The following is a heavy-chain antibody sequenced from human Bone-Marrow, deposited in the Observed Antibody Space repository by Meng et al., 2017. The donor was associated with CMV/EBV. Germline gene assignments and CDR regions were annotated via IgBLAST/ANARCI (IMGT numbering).Heavy chain of an antibody. J-gene: IGHJ3*02. CDR2: ISGSGAST. CDR3: ARGIFGVPEFPFDI. V-gene: IGHV3-23*01. CDR1: GFTFNSYA. Sequence: GESLKISCGASGFTFNSYAMSWVRQAPGKGLEWVSTISGSGASTYYADSVKGRFTISRDNSKNTLYLQMNSLRADDTAVYYCARGIFGVPEFPFDIWGQGTMVTVSS. D-gene: IGHD3-3*01.